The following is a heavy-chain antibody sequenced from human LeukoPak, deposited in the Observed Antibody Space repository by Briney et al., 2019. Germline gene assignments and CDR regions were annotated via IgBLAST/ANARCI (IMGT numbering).Heavy chain of an antibody. CDR3: AREGIAAAVTRYFDY. J-gene: IGHJ4*02. CDR1: GGSISSSSYY. V-gene: IGHV4-39*07. D-gene: IGHD6-13*01. CDR2: IYYSGST. Sequence: SETLSLTCTVSGGSISSSSYYWGWIRQPPGKGLEWIGSIYYSGSTYYNPSLKSRVTISVDTSKNQFSLKLSSVTAADTAVYYCAREGIAAAVTRYFDYWGQGTLVTVSS.